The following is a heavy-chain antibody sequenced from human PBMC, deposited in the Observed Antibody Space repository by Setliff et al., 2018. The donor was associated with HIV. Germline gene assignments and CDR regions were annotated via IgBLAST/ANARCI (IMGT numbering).Heavy chain of an antibody. V-gene: IGHV4-61*02. CDR1: GGSISSGSYY. D-gene: IGHD3-10*02. J-gene: IGHJ4*02. Sequence: SETLSLTCTVSGGSISSGSYYWSWIRQPAGKGLEWIGRMYTSGSTNYNPSLKSRVTISVDTSKNQFSLKLSSVTAADTAVYYCARVDTMLLFFDLWGQGTLVTVSS. CDR3: ARVDTMLLFFDL. CDR2: MYTSGST.